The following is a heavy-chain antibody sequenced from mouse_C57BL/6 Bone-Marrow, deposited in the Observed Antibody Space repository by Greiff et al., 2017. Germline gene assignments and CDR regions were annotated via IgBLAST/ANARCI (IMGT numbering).Heavy chain of an antibody. V-gene: IGHV1-64*01. CDR1: GYTFTSYW. D-gene: IGHD2-2*01. CDR3: ARRLRRYYAMDY. CDR2: IHPNSGST. J-gene: IGHJ4*01. Sequence: QVQLKQPGAELVKPGASVKLSCKASGYTFTSYWMHWVKQRPGQGLEWIGMIHPNSGSTNYNEKFKSKATLTVDKSSSTAYMQLSSLTSEDSAVYYCARRLRRYYAMDYWGQGTSVTVSS.